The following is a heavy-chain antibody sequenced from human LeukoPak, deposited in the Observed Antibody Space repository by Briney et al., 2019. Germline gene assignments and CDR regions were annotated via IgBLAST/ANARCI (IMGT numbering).Heavy chain of an antibody. J-gene: IGHJ4*02. CDR3: ARWIDSGSYFGY. CDR1: GFTFSSYA. Sequence: GRSLRLSCAASGFTFSSYAMHWVRQAPGKGLEWVAVISYDGSNKYYADSVKGRFTISRDNSKNTLYLQMNSLRAEDTAVYYCARWIDSGSYFGYWGQGTLVTVSS. V-gene: IGHV3-30-3*01. D-gene: IGHD1-26*01. CDR2: ISYDGSNK.